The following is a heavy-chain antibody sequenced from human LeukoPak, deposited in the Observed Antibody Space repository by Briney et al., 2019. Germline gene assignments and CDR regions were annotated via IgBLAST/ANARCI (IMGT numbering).Heavy chain of an antibody. CDR1: GFTFSSYG. Sequence: GGSLRLSCAASGFTFSSYGMHWVRQAPGKGLEWVAYIRYHGSNINYADSVKGRFAISRDNSKDTLFLQMSSLRAEDTAVYYCAKVLTGYCGSTSCPFDSWGQGTLVTVSS. CDR2: IRYHGSNI. J-gene: IGHJ4*02. CDR3: AKVLTGYCGSTSCPFDS. V-gene: IGHV3-30*02. D-gene: IGHD2-2*01.